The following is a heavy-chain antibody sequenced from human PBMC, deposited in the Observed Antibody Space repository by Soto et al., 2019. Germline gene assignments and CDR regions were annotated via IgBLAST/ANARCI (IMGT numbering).Heavy chain of an antibody. CDR3: AKNGQLPYYYSGMDV. CDR2: ISGYNGDT. CDR1: GYTFTRYG. Sequence: QGQLVQSGAEVKKPGASVKVSCKASGYTFTRYGISWVRQAPGQGLEWMGWISGYNGDTNYAQKLQGRVTXTLXXSXRTAYMELRSLTSDDTAVYYCAKNGQLPYYYSGMDVWGQGTTVTVSS. V-gene: IGHV1-18*01. D-gene: IGHD1-7*01. J-gene: IGHJ6*02.